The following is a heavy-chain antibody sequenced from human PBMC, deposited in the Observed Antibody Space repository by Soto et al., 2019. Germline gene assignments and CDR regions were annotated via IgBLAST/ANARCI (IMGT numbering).Heavy chain of an antibody. V-gene: IGHV3-23*01. CDR2: ISGSGGST. D-gene: IGHD1-26*01. J-gene: IGHJ4*02. CDR3: ARRGSGSYYDY. CDR1: GFTFSSYA. Sequence: EVQLLESGGGLVQPGGSLRLSCAASGFTFSSYAMRWVRQAPVKGLEWVSAISGSGGSTYYADSVKGRFTISRDNSKNTLYLHMNSLRAEDTDVYYFARRGSGSYYDYWGQGTLVTVSS.